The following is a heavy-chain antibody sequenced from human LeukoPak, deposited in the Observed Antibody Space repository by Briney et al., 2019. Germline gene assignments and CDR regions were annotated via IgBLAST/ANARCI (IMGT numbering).Heavy chain of an antibody. D-gene: IGHD4-17*01. CDR3: ARVDGDYGDYNWFDP. Sequence: GSLRLSCAASGFTFSNAWMSWVRQPPGKGLEWIGEIYHSGSTNYNPSLKSRVTISVDKSKNQFSLKLSSVTAADTAVYYCARVDGDYGDYNWFDPWGQGTLVTVSS. CDR2: IYHSGST. V-gene: IGHV4-4*02. CDR1: GFTFSNAW. J-gene: IGHJ5*02.